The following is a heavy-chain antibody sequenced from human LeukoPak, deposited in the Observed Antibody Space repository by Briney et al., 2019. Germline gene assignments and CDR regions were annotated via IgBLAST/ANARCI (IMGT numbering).Heavy chain of an antibody. Sequence: PSETLSLTCAVSGYSISSGYYWGWIRHPPGKGLEWSGRIYHSGSTYYNPSLKSRVTISVDTSKNQFSLKLSSVTAADTAVYYCARAAVQYWYFDLWGRGTLVTVSS. CDR2: IYHSGST. V-gene: IGHV4-38-2*01. CDR1: GYSISSGYY. D-gene: IGHD6-19*01. CDR3: ARAAVQYWYFDL. J-gene: IGHJ2*01.